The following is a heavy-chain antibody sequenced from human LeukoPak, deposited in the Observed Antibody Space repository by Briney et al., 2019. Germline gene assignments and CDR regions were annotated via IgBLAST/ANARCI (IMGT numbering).Heavy chain of an antibody. CDR3: ARGSGGITISNY. D-gene: IGHD3-9*01. V-gene: IGHV4-59*01. Sequence: SETLSLTCAVSGGSISSYYWSWIRQPPGKGLEWIGYIYYSGSTNYNPSLKSRVTISVDTSKNQFSLKLSSVTAADTAVYYCARGSGGITISNYWGQGTLVTVSS. CDR2: IYYSGST. CDR1: GGSISSYY. J-gene: IGHJ4*02.